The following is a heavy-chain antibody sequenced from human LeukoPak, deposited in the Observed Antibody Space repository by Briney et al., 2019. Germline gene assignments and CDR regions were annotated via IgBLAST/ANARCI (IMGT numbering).Heavy chain of an antibody. CDR1: GGSFSGYY. D-gene: IGHD3-3*01. CDR2: INHSGNT. Sequence: SETLSLTCAVYGGSFSGYYWSWIRQPPGKGLEWIGEINHSGNTNYNPSLKSRVTISVDTSKNQFSLKLSSVTAADTAVYYCASGVGDFWSGYYRSNYNYYMDVWGKGTTVTVSS. CDR3: ASGVGDFWSGYYRSNYNYYMDV. J-gene: IGHJ6*03. V-gene: IGHV4-34*01.